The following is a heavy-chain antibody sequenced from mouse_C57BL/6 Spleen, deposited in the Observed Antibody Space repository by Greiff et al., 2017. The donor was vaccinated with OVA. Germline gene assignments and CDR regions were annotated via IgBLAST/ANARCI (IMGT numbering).Heavy chain of an antibody. Sequence: QVQLQQSGAELVKPGASVKISCKASGYAFSSYWMNWVKQRPGKGLEWIGQIYPGDGDTNYNGKFKGKATLTADKSSSTAYMQLSSLTSEDSAVYFCARGIDYYAMDYWGQGTSVTVSS. CDR2: IYPGDGDT. J-gene: IGHJ4*01. V-gene: IGHV1-80*01. CDR3: ARGIDYYAMDY. CDR1: GYAFSSYW.